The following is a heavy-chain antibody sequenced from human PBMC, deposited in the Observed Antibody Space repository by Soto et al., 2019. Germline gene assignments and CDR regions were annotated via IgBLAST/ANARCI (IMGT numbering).Heavy chain of an antibody. V-gene: IGHV1-69*06. J-gene: IGHJ6*02. CDR3: ARKYCSSTSCRSYYGMDV. D-gene: IGHD2-2*01. CDR1: GGTFSSYA. Sequence: QVQLVQYGAEVKKPGSSVKVSCKASGGTFSSYAISWVRQAPGQGLEWMGGIIPIFGTANYAQKFQGRVTITADKSTSTAYMELSSLRSEDTAVYYCARKYCSSTSCRSYYGMDVWGQGTTVTVSS. CDR2: IIPIFGTA.